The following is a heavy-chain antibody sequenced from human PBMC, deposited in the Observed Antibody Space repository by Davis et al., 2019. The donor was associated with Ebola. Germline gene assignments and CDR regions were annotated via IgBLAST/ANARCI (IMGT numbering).Heavy chain of an antibody. Sequence: PGGSLRLSCAASGFTFSSYGMHWVRQAPAKGLERVAVIWYDGSNKYYADSVKGRVTISRDHSKNTLYLQMNSLRAEDTAVYYCAREDIVVVTAIQEAYFDYWGQGTLVSVSS. CDR1: GFTFSSYG. CDR3: AREDIVVVTAIQEAYFDY. V-gene: IGHV3-33*01. J-gene: IGHJ4*02. CDR2: IWYDGSNK. D-gene: IGHD2-21*02.